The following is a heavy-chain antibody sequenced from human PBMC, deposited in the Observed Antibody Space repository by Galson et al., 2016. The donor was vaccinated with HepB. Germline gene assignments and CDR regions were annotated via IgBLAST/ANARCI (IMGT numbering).Heavy chain of an antibody. CDR2: IKSKSDGETT. Sequence: SLRLSCAASGFTFNNAWMSWVRQAPGKGLEWVGRIKSKSDGETTDYAAPLKGRFTISRDESKNILFLQMNSLKAEDAAVYYCTSGGVSYDNGDYYSYFDLWSRGTLVTVSS. CDR3: TSGGVSYDNGDYYSYFDL. CDR1: GFTFNNAW. J-gene: IGHJ2*01. D-gene: IGHD4-17*01. V-gene: IGHV3-15*01.